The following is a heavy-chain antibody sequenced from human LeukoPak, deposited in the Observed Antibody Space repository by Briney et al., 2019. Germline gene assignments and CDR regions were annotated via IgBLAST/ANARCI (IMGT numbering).Heavy chain of an antibody. D-gene: IGHD4-23*01. CDR2: ISGSGGST. Sequence: PGGSLRLSCAASGFTFSSYAMSWVRLAPGKGLEWVSAISGSGGSTYYADSVKGRFAISRDNSKNTLYLQVNSLRAEDTAVYYCAKDLHPLHDYGGPNDAFDIWGQGTMVTVSS. V-gene: IGHV3-23*01. J-gene: IGHJ3*02. CDR3: AKDLHPLHDYGGPNDAFDI. CDR1: GFTFSSYA.